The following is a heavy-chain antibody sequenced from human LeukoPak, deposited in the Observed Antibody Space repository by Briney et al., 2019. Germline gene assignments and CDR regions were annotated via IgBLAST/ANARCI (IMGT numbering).Heavy chain of an antibody. J-gene: IGHJ5*02. Sequence: SETLSLTCTVSGGSISSSSYYWSWIRQPPGKGLEWIGSIYYSGSTYYNPSLKSRVTISVDTSKNQFSLKLSSVTAADTAVYYCARSPFAAVNWFDPWGQGTLVTVSS. CDR2: IYYSGST. V-gene: IGHV4-39*07. D-gene: IGHD2/OR15-2a*01. CDR3: ARSPFAAVNWFDP. CDR1: GGSISSSSYY.